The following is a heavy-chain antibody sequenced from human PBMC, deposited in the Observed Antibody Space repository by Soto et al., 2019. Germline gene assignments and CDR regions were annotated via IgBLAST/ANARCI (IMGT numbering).Heavy chain of an antibody. CDR2: ISSNGGST. Sequence: EVQLVESGGGLVQPGGSLRLSCAASGFTFSSSAMHWVRQAPGKGLVYVSAISSNGGSTYYANSVKGRFTISRDNSKNTLDLQMGSLRAEDMAVYYCARTPYGGGWYYFDYWGQGTLVTVSS. CDR3: ARTPYGGGWYYFDY. CDR1: GFTFSSSA. V-gene: IGHV3-64*01. J-gene: IGHJ4*02. D-gene: IGHD6-19*01.